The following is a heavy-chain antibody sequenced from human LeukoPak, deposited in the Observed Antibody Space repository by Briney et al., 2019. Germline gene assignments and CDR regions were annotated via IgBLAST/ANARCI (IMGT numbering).Heavy chain of an antibody. J-gene: IGHJ1*01. Sequence: ASVKVSCKASGYSFTVYYIHWMRQAPGQGLEWVGRINPNSGDTNIAPKFQGRVTMTRDTSINTAYMDLSRLTSDDTAVYYCARSHPTMVTNVDPNWGQGTLVAVTS. CDR2: INPNSGDT. CDR1: GYSFTVYY. D-gene: IGHD4-17*01. CDR3: ARSHPTMVTNVDPN. V-gene: IGHV1-2*06.